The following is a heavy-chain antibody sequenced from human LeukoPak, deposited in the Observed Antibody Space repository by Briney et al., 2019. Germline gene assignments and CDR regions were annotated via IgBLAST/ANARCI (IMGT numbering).Heavy chain of an antibody. CDR1: GFTFSSYS. CDR3: ARDGTTVTRKSYYFDY. D-gene: IGHD4-17*01. CDR2: ISSSSSTI. V-gene: IGHV3-48*01. J-gene: IGHJ4*02. Sequence: GGSLRLSCAASGFTFSSYSMNWVRQAPGKGLEWVSYISSSSSTIYYADSVKGRFTISRDNAKNSLYPQMNSLRAEDTAVYYCARDGTTVTRKSYYFDYWGQGTLVTVSS.